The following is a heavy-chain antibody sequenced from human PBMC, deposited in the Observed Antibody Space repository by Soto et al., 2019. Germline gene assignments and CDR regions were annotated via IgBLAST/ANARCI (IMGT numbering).Heavy chain of an antibody. Sequence: GSLRLSCAAPGFTFSSYGMHWVRQAPGKGLEWVAVISYDGINKYYADSVKGRFTISRDNSKNTLYLQMNSLRAEDTAVYYCAKSTAIVVVPAAMGGMDVWGQGTTVTVSS. CDR1: GFTFSSYG. CDR3: AKSTAIVVVPAAMGGMDV. J-gene: IGHJ6*02. D-gene: IGHD2-2*01. V-gene: IGHV3-30*18. CDR2: ISYDGINK.